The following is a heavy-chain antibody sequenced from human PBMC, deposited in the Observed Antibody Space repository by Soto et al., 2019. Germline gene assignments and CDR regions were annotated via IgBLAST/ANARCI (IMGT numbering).Heavy chain of an antibody. CDR3: AKAYSNSCPNDLFDP. Sequence: EVQLLESGGGWLQPGGSLRLSCAASGFTFSSYAMNWVRQAPGKGLEWVSGITGSGAGSYYSDSVKGRFTISRDNSKNTLYLQMNSRRAEDTAVYYCAKAYSNSCPNDLFDPWGQGTLGTVSS. CDR2: ITGSGAGS. CDR1: GFTFSSYA. D-gene: IGHD1-26*01. J-gene: IGHJ5*02. V-gene: IGHV3-23*01.